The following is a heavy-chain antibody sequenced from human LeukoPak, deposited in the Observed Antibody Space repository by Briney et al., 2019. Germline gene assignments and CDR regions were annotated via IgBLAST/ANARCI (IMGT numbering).Heavy chain of an antibody. CDR2: IWYDGSNE. CDR1: GFTFSSYG. CDR3: ARDREDTAMVGIYFRWHGMDV. D-gene: IGHD5-18*01. Sequence: GGSLRLSCAASGFTFSSYGMHWVRQAPGKGLEWVAVIWYDGSNEYYADSVKGRFTISRDNSKNTLYLQMNSLRAEDTAVYYCARDREDTAMVGIYFRWHGMDVWGQGTTVTVSS. J-gene: IGHJ6*02. V-gene: IGHV3-33*01.